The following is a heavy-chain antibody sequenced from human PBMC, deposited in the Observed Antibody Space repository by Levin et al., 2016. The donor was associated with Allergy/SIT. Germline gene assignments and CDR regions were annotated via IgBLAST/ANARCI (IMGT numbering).Heavy chain of an antibody. V-gene: IGHV4-4*02. CDR2: IYHSGST. CDR3: ARVIAAADYYYYYGMDV. D-gene: IGHD6-13*01. Sequence: WIRQPPGKGLEWIGEIYHSGSTNYNPSLKSRVTISVDKSKNQFSLKLSSVTAADTAVYYCARVIAAADYYYYYGMDVWGQGTTVTVSS. J-gene: IGHJ6*02.